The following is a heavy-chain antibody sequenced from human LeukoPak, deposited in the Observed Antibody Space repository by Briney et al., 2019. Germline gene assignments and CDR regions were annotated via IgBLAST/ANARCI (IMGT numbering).Heavy chain of an antibody. CDR2: IYSVGNT. D-gene: IGHD1-1*01. J-gene: IGHJ4*02. V-gene: IGHV3-53*01. Sequence: PGGSLSLSFAASGFTVRSKYMGWLRQAPGKGLEYVSVIYSVGNTYYAGSVKGRFTISRDNSKNTVYLQMNSLRAEDTAVFYCARLVATTGRLYFDYWGQGNLVTVSS. CDR1: GFTVRSKY. CDR3: ARLVATTGRLYFDY.